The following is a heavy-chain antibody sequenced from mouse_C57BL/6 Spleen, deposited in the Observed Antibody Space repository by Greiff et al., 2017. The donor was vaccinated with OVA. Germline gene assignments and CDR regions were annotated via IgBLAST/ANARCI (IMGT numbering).Heavy chain of an antibody. Sequence: VKLQESGAELVKPGASVKISCKASGYAFSSYWMNWVKQRPGKGLEWIGQIYPGDGDTNYNGKFKGKATLTADKSSSTAYMQLSSLTSEDSAVYYCAREYGNNWFAYWGQGTLVTVSA. CDR2: IYPGDGDT. J-gene: IGHJ3*01. CDR1: GYAFSSYW. D-gene: IGHD2-10*02. CDR3: AREYGNNWFAY. V-gene: IGHV1-80*01.